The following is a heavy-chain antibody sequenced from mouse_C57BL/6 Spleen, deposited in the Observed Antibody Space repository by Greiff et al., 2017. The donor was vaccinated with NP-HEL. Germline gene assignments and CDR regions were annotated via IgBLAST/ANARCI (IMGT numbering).Heavy chain of an antibody. CDR3: ARENYGYWFAY. Sequence: EVQLQQSGPELVKPGASVKMSCKASGYTFTDYNMHWVKQSHGKSLEWIGYINPNNGGTSYNQKFKGKATLNVNKSSSTADMELRSLTSADSAVYYCARENYGYWFAYWGQGTLVTVSA. D-gene: IGHD2-2*01. J-gene: IGHJ3*01. CDR2: INPNNGGT. V-gene: IGHV1-22*01. CDR1: GYTFTDYN.